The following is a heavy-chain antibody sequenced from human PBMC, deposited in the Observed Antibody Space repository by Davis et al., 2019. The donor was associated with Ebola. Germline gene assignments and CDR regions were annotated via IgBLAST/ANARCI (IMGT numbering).Heavy chain of an antibody. Sequence: SQTLLLTCAVYGGSFSGYYWSWIRQPPGKGLEWIGEINHSGSTNYNPSLKSRVTISVDTSKNQFSLKLSSVTAADTAVYYCAGGPNYVWGSYRYPYWGQGTLVTVSS. D-gene: IGHD3-16*02. CDR3: AGGPNYVWGSYRYPY. CDR1: GGSFSGYY. CDR2: INHSGST. J-gene: IGHJ4*02. V-gene: IGHV4-34*01.